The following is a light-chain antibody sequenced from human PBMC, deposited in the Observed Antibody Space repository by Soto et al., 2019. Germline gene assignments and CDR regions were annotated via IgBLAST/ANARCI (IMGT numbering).Light chain of an antibody. CDR1: SSNIGAGYD. CDR3: QVWDTSPDHVI. J-gene: IGLJ2*01. CDR2: GNS. V-gene: IGLV1-40*01. Sequence: QSVLTQPPSVSGAPGPRVTISCTGSSSNIGAGYDVHWYQQLPGTAPKLLIYGNSNRPSGVPERFSGASSGNTATLTITRVEAGDEADYYFQVWDTSPDHVIFGGGTELTVL.